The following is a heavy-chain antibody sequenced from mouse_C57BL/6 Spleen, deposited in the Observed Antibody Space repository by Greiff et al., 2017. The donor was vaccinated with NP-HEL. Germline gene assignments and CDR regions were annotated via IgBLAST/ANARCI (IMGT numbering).Heavy chain of an antibody. Sequence: VQLVESGGGLVQPKGSLKLSCAASGFTFNTYAMHWVRQAPGKGLEWVARIRSKSSNYATYYADSVKDRFTISRDDSQSMLYLQMNNLKTEDTAMYYCVRRATVVEGNWYFDVWGTGTTVTVSS. V-gene: IGHV10-3*01. D-gene: IGHD1-1*01. CDR1: GFTFNTYA. CDR3: VRRATVVEGNWYFDV. J-gene: IGHJ1*03. CDR2: IRSKSSNYAT.